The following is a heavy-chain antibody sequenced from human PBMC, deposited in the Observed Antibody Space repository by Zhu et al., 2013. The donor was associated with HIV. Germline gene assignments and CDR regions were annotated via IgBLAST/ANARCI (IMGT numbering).Heavy chain of an antibody. CDR3: ARGVMTWMASFDV. J-gene: IGHJ3*01. V-gene: IGHV1-2*02. CDR2: INANTGDT. CDR1: GYSFTASY. Sequence: QVHLVQSGAEVKKPGASVKVSCKASGYSFTASYVHWVRQAPGQGLEWMGWINANTGDTNYAQRFQGKITLTRNTSINTAYMELNRLTSDDTAFYYCARGVMTWMASFDVWG. D-gene: IGHD5-12*01.